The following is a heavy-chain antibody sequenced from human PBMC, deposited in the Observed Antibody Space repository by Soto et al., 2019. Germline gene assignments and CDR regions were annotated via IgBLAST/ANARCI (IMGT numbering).Heavy chain of an antibody. D-gene: IGHD4-17*01. CDR1: GYTFTSYG. CDR2: ISAYNGNT. CDR3: AREGDYGGNADAFDI. J-gene: IGHJ3*02. V-gene: IGHV1-18*01. Sequence: QVQLVQSGAEVKKPGASVKVSCKASGYTFTSYGISWVRQAPGQGLEWMGWISAYNGNTNYAQKLQGRVTRXXDXSXXTAYMELRSLRSDDTAVYYCAREGDYGGNADAFDIWGQGTMVTVSS.